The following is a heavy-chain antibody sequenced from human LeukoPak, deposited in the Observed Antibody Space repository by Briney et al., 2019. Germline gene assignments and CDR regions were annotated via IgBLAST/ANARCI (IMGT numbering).Heavy chain of an antibody. CDR3: ARGPGSHFDY. D-gene: IGHD1-26*01. CDR2: IYHSGST. Sequence: SETLSLTCAVSGGSISSSSWWSWVRQPPGKGLEWIGEIYHSGSTNYNPSLKSRVTISLDKSKNQFSLKLSSVTAADTAVYYCARGPGSHFDYWGQGTLVTVSS. J-gene: IGHJ4*02. CDR1: GGSISSSSW. V-gene: IGHV4-4*02.